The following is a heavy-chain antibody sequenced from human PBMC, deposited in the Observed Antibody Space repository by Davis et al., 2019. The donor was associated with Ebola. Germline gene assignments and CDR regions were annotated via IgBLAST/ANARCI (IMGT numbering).Heavy chain of an antibody. CDR3: ARDYHIGDADDY. Sequence: AASVKVSCKASGYTFTSYYMHWVRQAPGQGLEWMGIINPSGGSTSYAQKFQGRVTMTRDTSTSTVYMELSSLRAEDTAVYYCARDYHIGDADDYWGQGTLVTVSS. D-gene: IGHD2-21*02. CDR2: INPSGGST. V-gene: IGHV1-46*01. CDR1: GYTFTSYY. J-gene: IGHJ4*02.